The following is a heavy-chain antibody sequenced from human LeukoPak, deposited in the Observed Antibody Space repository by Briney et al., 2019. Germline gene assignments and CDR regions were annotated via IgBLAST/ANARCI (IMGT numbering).Heavy chain of an antibody. CDR2: ISSSSSYI. CDR1: GFTFISYS. CDR3: ARDSSSGQYYDSSASFDS. V-gene: IGHV3-21*01. J-gene: IGHJ4*02. Sequence: GGSLRLSCAASGFTFISYSINWVRQAPGKGLEWVSFISSSSSYIYYADSVKGRFTISRDNAKNSLYLQMNSLRAEDTAVYYCARDSSSGQYYDSSASFDSWGQGTLVTVSP. D-gene: IGHD3-22*01.